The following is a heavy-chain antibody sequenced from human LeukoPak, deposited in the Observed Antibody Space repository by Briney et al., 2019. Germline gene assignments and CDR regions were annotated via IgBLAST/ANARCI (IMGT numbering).Heavy chain of an antibody. D-gene: IGHD4-17*01. V-gene: IGHV4-30-4*01. J-gene: IGHJ4*02. Sequence: SQTLSLTCTVSGGSISSGDYYWSWIRQPPGKGLEWIGYIYYSGSTYYNPSLKSRVTTSVDTSKNQFSLKLSSVTAADTAVYYCASSHYGDSDYFDYWGQGTLVTVSS. CDR1: GGSISSGDYY. CDR2: IYYSGST. CDR3: ASSHYGDSDYFDY.